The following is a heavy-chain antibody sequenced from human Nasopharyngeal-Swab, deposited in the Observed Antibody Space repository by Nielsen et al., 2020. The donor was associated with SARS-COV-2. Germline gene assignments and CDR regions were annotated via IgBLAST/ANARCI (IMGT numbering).Heavy chain of an antibody. J-gene: IGHJ4*02. CDR3: AREGSGYDLWY. Sequence: SVKVSCKASGGTFSSYAISWVRQAPGQGLEWMGRVIPILGIANHAQKFQGRVTITADKSTSTAYMELSSLRSEDTAVYYCAREGSGYDLWYWGLGTLVTVSS. CDR1: GGTFSSYA. D-gene: IGHD5-12*01. V-gene: IGHV1-69*04. CDR2: VIPILGIA.